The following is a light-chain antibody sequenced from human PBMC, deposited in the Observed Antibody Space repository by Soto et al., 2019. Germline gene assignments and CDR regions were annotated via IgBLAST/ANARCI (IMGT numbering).Light chain of an antibody. CDR3: LQLNSYPLT. CDR2: ATS. Sequence: DTQLTQSPSFLSASVGDRVTITRRASQGISSYLAWYQQKPGKAPKLLIYATSTLQSGVPSRFSGSESGTEFTLTISSLQPEDFATYFCLQLNSYPLTFGGGTRVEIK. V-gene: IGKV1-9*01. CDR1: QGISSY. J-gene: IGKJ4*01.